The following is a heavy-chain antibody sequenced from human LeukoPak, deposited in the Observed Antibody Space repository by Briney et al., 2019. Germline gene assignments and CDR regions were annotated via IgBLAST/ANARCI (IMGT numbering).Heavy chain of an antibody. Sequence: SETLSLTCTVSGGSIRSYYWSWIRQPPGKGLEWIGSISYSGSTNYNPSLKSRVTISMDTSKNRFSLKLSSVTAADTAVYYCARGGSRSYASSTLDYWGQGTLVTVSS. J-gene: IGHJ4*02. CDR2: ISYSGST. D-gene: IGHD2-2*01. V-gene: IGHV4-59*01. CDR3: ARGGSRSYASSTLDY. CDR1: GGSIRSYY.